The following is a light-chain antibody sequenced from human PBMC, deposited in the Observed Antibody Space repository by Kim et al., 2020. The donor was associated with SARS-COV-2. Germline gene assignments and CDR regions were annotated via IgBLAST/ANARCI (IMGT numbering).Light chain of an antibody. CDR1: SSNIGAGYD. V-gene: IGLV1-40*01. J-gene: IGLJ2*01. CDR3: QSYDSSLSGPV. Sequence: RVTIPGTGSSSNIGAGYDVHWYQQLPGTAPKLLIYGNSNRPSGVPDRFSGSKSGTSASLAITGLQAEDEADYYCQSYDSSLSGPVFGGGTQLTVL. CDR2: GNS.